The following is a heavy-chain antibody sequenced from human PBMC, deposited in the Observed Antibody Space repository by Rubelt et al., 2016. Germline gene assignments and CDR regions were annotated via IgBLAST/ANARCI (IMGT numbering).Heavy chain of an antibody. CDR1: GASISSSRHY. Sequence: QLQLQESGPGLVKPSETLSLNCAVSGASISSSRHYWGWIRQPPGKGLEWIGSMYYSGNTYYNPSLRSGVTISVDTSKNQFSLKVSSVTAADTAVYYCARHLRYNWFDPWGQGTLVTVSS. CDR3: ARHLRYNWFDP. V-gene: IGHV4-39*01. J-gene: IGHJ5*02. CDR2: MYYSGNT. D-gene: IGHD1-14*01.